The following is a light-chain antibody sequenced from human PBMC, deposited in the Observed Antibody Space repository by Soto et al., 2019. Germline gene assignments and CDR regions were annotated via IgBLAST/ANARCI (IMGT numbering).Light chain of an antibody. CDR2: LGS. CDR1: QSLLHRNGYNY. CDR3: MQALQTPT. J-gene: IGKJ4*01. Sequence: DIVMTQSPLSLPVTPGEPASISCRSSQSLLHRNGYNYLDWYLQKPGQSPQLLIYLGSNRASGVHDRFSGSGSGTDFILKISRVEAEDVGVYYCMQALQTPTFGGGTKVEIK. V-gene: IGKV2-28*01.